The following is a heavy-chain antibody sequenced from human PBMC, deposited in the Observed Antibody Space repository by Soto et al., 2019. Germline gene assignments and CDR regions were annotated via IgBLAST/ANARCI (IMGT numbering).Heavy chain of an antibody. J-gene: IGHJ6*02. CDR1: GGSISSYY. Sequence: SETLSLTCTVSGGSISSYYWSWIRQPPGKGLEWIGYIYYSGSTNYNPSLKSRVTISVDTSKNQFSLKLSSVTAADTAVYYCARDLVAGTAYYYYGMDVWGQGTTVTVSS. CDR2: IYYSGST. D-gene: IGHD6-19*01. CDR3: ARDLVAGTAYYYYGMDV. V-gene: IGHV4-59*01.